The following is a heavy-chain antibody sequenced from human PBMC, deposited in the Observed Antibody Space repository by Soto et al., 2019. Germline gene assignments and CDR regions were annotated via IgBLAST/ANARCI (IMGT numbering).Heavy chain of an antibody. D-gene: IGHD3-10*01. Sequence: QVQLVQSGAELKKPGASVKVSCKASGYTFSNYDMNLVRQATGQGPEWIGWVNPNNGDTGYAQKFQGRVTLTTDISTTTAYMELTRLRSEDTAIYYCAKVSRKGSAIDFDYWGQGTLITVSS. J-gene: IGHJ4*02. CDR1: GYTFSNYD. CDR3: AKVSRKGSAIDFDY. CDR2: VNPNNGDT. V-gene: IGHV1-8*01.